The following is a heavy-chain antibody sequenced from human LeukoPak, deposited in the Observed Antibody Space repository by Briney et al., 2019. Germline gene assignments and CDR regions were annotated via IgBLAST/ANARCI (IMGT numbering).Heavy chain of an antibody. J-gene: IGHJ4*02. CDR2: IYYTGTP. CDR1: GDSISSTNSF. CDR3: ARTSSGGTFVFDY. D-gene: IGHD3-10*01. Sequence: SETLSLTCTVSGDSISSTNSFWSWVRQPPGKGLEWIGSIYYTGTPYSSPSLKSRVTISLDTSKNQFSLNLSSVTAADTAVYYCARTSSGGTFVFDYWSQGTLVTVSS. V-gene: IGHV4-39*07.